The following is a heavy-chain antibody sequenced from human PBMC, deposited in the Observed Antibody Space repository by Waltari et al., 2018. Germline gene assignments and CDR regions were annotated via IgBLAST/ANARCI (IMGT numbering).Heavy chain of an antibody. D-gene: IGHD2-15*01. CDR2: IIPMFGTA. J-gene: IGHJ3*02. V-gene: IGHV1-69*12. CDR1: GGTFSSYA. Sequence: QVQLVQSGAAVKNSGSSVKVSCKASGGTFSSYAITWVRQAPGQGLEWMGGIIPMFGTANYGQKFQDRVTITADESTSTAYMELSSLRSEDTAVYYCARSSSAVVGDAFDIWGQGTMVTVSS. CDR3: ARSSSAVVGDAFDI.